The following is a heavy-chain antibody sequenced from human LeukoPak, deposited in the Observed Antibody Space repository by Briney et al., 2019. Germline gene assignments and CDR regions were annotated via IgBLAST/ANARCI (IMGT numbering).Heavy chain of an antibody. CDR2: LNWNGDNT. V-gene: IGHV3-20*04. CDR3: AKVRTIMITFGGVMDY. J-gene: IGHJ4*02. D-gene: IGHD3-16*01. Sequence: GGSLRLSCAASGLTFGDYGMSWVRQAPGKGLEWVSGLNWNGDNTGYADSVKGRFTISRDNSKNTLYLQMNSLRAEDTAVYYCAKVRTIMITFGGVMDYWGQGTLVTVSS. CDR1: GLTFGDYG.